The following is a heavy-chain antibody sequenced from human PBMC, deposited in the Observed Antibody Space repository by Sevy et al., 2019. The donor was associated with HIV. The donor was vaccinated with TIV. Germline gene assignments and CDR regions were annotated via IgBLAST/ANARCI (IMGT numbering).Heavy chain of an antibody. CDR3: ARALEVGYYDSSGSQVPGY. CDR2: IWYDGSNK. D-gene: IGHD3-22*01. V-gene: IGHV3-33*01. CDR1: GFTFSSYG. J-gene: IGHJ4*02. Sequence: GSLRLSCAASGFTFSSYGMHWVRQAPGKGLEWVAVIWYDGSNKYYADSVKGRFTISRDNSKNTLYLQMNSLRAEDTAAYYCARALEVGYYDSSGSQVPGYWGQGTLVTVSS.